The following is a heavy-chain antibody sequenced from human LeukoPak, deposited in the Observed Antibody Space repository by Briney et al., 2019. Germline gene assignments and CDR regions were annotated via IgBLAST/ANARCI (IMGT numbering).Heavy chain of an antibody. D-gene: IGHD1-1*01. CDR3: ARDRELGY. V-gene: IGHV4-34*01. CDR1: GGSFSGYY. Sequence: SETLSLTCAVYGGSFSGYYWSWIRQPPGKGLEWIGEINHSGSTNYNPSLKSRVAISVDTSKNQFSLKLTSVTAADTAVYYCARDRELGYWGQGTLVTVSS. J-gene: IGHJ4*02. CDR2: INHSGST.